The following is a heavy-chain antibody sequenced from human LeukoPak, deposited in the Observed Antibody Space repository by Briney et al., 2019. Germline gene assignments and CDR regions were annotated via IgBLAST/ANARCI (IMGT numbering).Heavy chain of an antibody. J-gene: IGHJ5*02. D-gene: IGHD4-17*01. V-gene: IGHV4-34*01. CDR1: GGSFSGYY. Sequence: ATETLSLTCAVYGGSFSGYYWSWIRQPPGKGLEWIGEINHSGSTNCNPSLKSRVTISVDTSKNQFSLKLSSVTAADTAVYYCARAPPYGDYVRWFDPWGQGTLVTVSS. CDR3: ARAPPYGDYVRWFDP. CDR2: INHSGST.